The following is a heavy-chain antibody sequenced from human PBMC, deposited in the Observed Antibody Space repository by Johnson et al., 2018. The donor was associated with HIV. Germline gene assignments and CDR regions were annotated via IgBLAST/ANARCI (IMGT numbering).Heavy chain of an antibody. CDR1: GYSFSHYW. J-gene: IGHJ3*02. Sequence: VQLVESGGGLVQPGGSLTLPCVASGYSFSHYWMSWVRQAPGKGLEWVANINQDGSNKYYADSVKGRFTISRDNSKNTLYLQMNSLRAEDTAVYYCARDLDTAMVTCAFDIWGQGTMVTVSS. CDR3: ARDLDTAMVTCAFDI. CDR2: INQDGSNK. V-gene: IGHV3-7*01. D-gene: IGHD5-18*01.